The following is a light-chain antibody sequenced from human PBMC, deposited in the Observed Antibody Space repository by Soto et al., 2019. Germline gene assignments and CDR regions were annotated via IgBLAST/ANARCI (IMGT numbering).Light chain of an antibody. J-gene: IGKJ2*01. V-gene: IGKV1-33*01. CDR3: QQYDSLPLT. CDR2: HAS. CDR1: HNISNN. Sequence: DIQWTQPPSSLSAPVGAIATPTSQAIHNISNNLNWYQQKPGKAPKFLISHASNLETGVPSKFSGSGSGTEFALTISSLQPEDVATYYCQQYDSLPLTFGQGTKLEIK.